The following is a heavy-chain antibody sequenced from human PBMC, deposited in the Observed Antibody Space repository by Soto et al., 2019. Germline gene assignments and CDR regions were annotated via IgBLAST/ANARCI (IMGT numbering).Heavy chain of an antibody. CDR3: ARQGRRGGGINFPFDY. CDR1: GGSISSSSYY. J-gene: IGHJ4*02. Sequence: QLQLQESGPGLVKPSETLSLTCTVSGGSISSSSYYWGWIRQPPGKGLEWIGSIYYSGSTYYNPSLKSRVTISVDTSKNQFSLKLSSVTAADTAVYYCARQGRRGGGINFPFDYWGQGTLVTVSS. CDR2: IYYSGST. V-gene: IGHV4-39*01. D-gene: IGHD2-15*01.